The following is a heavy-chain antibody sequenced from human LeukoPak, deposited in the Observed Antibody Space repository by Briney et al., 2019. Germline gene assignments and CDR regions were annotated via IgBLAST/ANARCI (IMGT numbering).Heavy chain of an antibody. Sequence: SETLSLTCTVSGGSISSYYWSWIRQPPGKGLEWIGYIYYSGSTNYNPSLKSRVTISVDPSKNQFCLKLSSVTAADTAVYYCAREEAGANDYWGRGTLVTVSS. CDR1: GGSISSYY. CDR2: IYYSGST. CDR3: AREEAGANDY. D-gene: IGHD1-26*01. J-gene: IGHJ4*02. V-gene: IGHV4-59*01.